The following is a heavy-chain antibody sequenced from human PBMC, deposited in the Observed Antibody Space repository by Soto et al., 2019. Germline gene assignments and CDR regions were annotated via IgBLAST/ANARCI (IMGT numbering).Heavy chain of an antibody. CDR1: GFTFSSYG. CDR2: IWYDGSNK. V-gene: IGHV3-33*01. D-gene: IGHD3-10*01. CDR3: ARDWGAFSFSSYGSGSYYY. Sequence: GGSLRLSCAASGFTFSSYGMHWVRQAPGKGLEWVAVIWYDGSNKYYADSVKGRFTISRDNSKNTLYLQMNSLRAEDTAVYYCARDWGAFSFSSYGSGSYYYWGQGTLVTVSS. J-gene: IGHJ4*02.